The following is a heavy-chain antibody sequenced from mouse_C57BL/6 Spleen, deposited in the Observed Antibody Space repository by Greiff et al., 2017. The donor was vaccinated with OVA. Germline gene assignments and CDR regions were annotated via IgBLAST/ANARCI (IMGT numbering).Heavy chain of an antibody. CDR3: ARMGLGRGFDY. Sequence: EVQLVESGGGLVKPSGSLSLTCAASGFTFTDYGMHWVRQAPGKGLEWVGYISGGSSTIYYAATVKGRFTISRENATNTLFLQMTSRMYEDTAMYYCARMGLGRGFDYWGQGTTLTVSA. CDR1: GFTFTDYG. V-gene: IGHV5-17*01. D-gene: IGHD4-1*01. CDR2: ISGGSSTI. J-gene: IGHJ2*01.